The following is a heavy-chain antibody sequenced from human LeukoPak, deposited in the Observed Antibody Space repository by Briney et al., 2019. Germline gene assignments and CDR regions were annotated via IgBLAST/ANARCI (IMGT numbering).Heavy chain of an antibody. CDR2: IIPIFGTA. J-gene: IGHJ3*02. CDR1: GGTFSSYA. V-gene: IGHV1-69*05. CDR3: ARDQEGAFDI. Sequence: SVKVSCKASGGTFSSYAFSWVRQSPGQGLEWMGGIIPIFGTANYAQKFQGRITITTDESTSTAYMELSSLRSEDTAVYYCARDQEGAFDIWGQGTMVTVSS.